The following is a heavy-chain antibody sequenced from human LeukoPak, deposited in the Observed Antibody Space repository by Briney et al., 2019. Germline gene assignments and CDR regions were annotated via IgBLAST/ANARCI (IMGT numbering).Heavy chain of an antibody. CDR3: AKDQPYWGVTPTPFYCLDY. CDR1: GFTFSSYA. J-gene: IGHJ4*02. D-gene: IGHD3-10*01. CDR2: ISYDGTNK. V-gene: IGHV3-30*18. Sequence: PGGSLRLSCAASGFTFSSYAMSWVRQAPGKGLEWVALISYDGTNKYYVDSVKGRFTISRDNSKNTLYLQVDSLRPEDTAFYYCAKDQPYWGVTPTPFYCLDYWGQGALVTVSS.